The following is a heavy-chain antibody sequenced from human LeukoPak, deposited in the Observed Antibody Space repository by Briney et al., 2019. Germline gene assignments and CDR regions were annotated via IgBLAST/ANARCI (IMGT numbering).Heavy chain of an antibody. D-gene: IGHD3-22*01. CDR2: IRSKAYGGTT. CDR3: TRGRAYYYDTSGYYYSGYFDY. J-gene: IGHJ4*02. Sequence: GGSLRLSCTASGFTFGDYAMSWFRQAPGKGLEWVGFIRSKAYGGTTEYAASVKGRFTISRDDSESIAYLQMNSLKTEDTAVYYCTRGRAYYYDTSGYYYSGYFDYWGQGTLVTVS. CDR1: GFTFGDYA. V-gene: IGHV3-49*03.